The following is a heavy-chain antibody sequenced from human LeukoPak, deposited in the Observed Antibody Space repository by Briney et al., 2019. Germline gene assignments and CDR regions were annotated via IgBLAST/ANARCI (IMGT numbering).Heavy chain of an antibody. V-gene: IGHV4-39*02. CDR3: AREYRYYYDSSGQGVSCWFDP. CDR1: GGSISSSSYY. Sequence: PSETLSLTCTVSGGSISSSSYYWGWIRQPPGKGLEWIGSIYYSGSTYYNPSLKSRVTISVDTSKNQFSLKLSSVTAADTAVYYCAREYRYYYDSSGQGVSCWFDPWGQGTLVTVSS. J-gene: IGHJ5*02. CDR2: IYYSGST. D-gene: IGHD3-22*01.